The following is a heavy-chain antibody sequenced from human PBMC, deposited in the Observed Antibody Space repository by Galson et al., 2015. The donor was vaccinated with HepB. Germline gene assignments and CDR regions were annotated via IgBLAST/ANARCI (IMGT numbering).Heavy chain of an antibody. CDR3: ARRKLYWWYAIGFDY. J-gene: IGHJ4*02. CDR1: GGSFSGHY. D-gene: IGHD2-8*02. Sequence: ETLSLTCAVYGGSFSGHYWSWIRQPPGKGLEWIGQINQSGSTNYNPSLRSRVTISVDTSKNQFSLKLSSVTAADTAVYYCARRKLYWWYAIGFDYWGQGTLVTVSS. CDR2: INQSGST. V-gene: IGHV4-34*01.